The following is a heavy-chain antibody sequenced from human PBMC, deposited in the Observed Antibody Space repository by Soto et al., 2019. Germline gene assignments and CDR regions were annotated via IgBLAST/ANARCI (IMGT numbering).Heavy chain of an antibody. J-gene: IGHJ6*02. CDR2: ISSSSSTI. V-gene: IGHV3-48*02. Sequence: GGSLRLSCAASGFTFSSYSMNWVRQAPGKGLEWVSYISSSSSTIYYADSVKGRFTISRDNAKNSLYLQMNSLRDEDTAVYYCARVAARRDYYYGMDVWGQGTTVTVSS. CDR1: GFTFSSYS. CDR3: ARVAARRDYYYGMDV. D-gene: IGHD6-6*01.